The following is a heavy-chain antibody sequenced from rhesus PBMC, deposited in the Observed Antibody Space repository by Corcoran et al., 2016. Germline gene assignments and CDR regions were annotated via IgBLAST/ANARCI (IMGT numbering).Heavy chain of an antibody. CDR3: ARESSPIDY. J-gene: IGHJ4*01. CDR2: IYGSSTST. CDR1: GGSISDSYR. Sequence: QVQLQESGPGEVKPSETLSLTGAASGGSISDSYRLSWIRQPPGKGLEWIGYIYGSSTSTNYNPSLMSRVTISKDTSKNQFSLKLGSVTAADTAVYYCARESSPIDYWGQGVLVTVSS. V-gene: IGHV4S10*01.